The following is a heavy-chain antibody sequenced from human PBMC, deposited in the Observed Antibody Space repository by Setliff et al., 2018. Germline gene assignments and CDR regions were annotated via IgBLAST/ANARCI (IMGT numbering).Heavy chain of an antibody. CDR1: GFTFSNFW. CDR2: IKRDGSEI. V-gene: IGHV3-7*03. D-gene: IGHD1-7*01. CDR3: AKYPSNSVYNYFDP. Sequence: GSLRLSCVTSGFTFSNFWMSWVRQAPGKGLEWVATIKRDGSEILSVDSVKGRFTISRDNSKNTLSLQMNSLRAEDTAIYYCAKYPSNSVYNYFDPWGQGTLVTVSS. J-gene: IGHJ5*02.